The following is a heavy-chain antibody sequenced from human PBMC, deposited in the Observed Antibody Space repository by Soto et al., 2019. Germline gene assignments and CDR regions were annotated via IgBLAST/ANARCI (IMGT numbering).Heavy chain of an antibody. V-gene: IGHV1-2*02. CDR1: GYTFTGYY. Sequence: ASVKVSCKTSGYTFTGYYTHWVRQTPGQGLEWMGWINPNSGDTHYAQKFQGRVTMTRDMSISTAYLELSRLRPDDTAMYYCTREANYCSSTNCHIDYWGQGTLVTVSS. D-gene: IGHD2-2*01. CDR3: TREANYCSSTNCHIDY. J-gene: IGHJ4*02. CDR2: INPNSGDT.